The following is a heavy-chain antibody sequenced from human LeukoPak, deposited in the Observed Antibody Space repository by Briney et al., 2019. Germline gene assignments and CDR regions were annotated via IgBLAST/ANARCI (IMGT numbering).Heavy chain of an antibody. CDR2: ISYDGSNK. J-gene: IGHJ3*02. Sequence: GGSLRLSCAASGFTFSSYGMHWVRQAPGKGLEWVAVISYDGSNKYYADSVKGRFTISRDNSKNTLYLQMNSLRAEDTAVYYCSADHYDILTGYYMGAFDIWGQGTMVTVSS. V-gene: IGHV3-30*03. CDR3: SADHYDILTGYYMGAFDI. D-gene: IGHD3-9*01. CDR1: GFTFSSYG.